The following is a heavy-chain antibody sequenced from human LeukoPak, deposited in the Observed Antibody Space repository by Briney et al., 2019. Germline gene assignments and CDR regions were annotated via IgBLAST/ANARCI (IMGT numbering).Heavy chain of an antibody. CDR2: ISSSSSYI. CDR3: ARGVVDSSGYYSDH. J-gene: IGHJ5*02. CDR1: GFTFSSYS. V-gene: IGHV3-21*01. D-gene: IGHD3-22*01. Sequence: GGSLRLSCAASGFTFSSYSMNWVRQAPGKGLEWVSSISSSSSYIYYADSVKGRFTISRDNAENSLYLQMNSLRAEDTAVYYCARGVVDSSGYYSDHWGQGTLVTVSS.